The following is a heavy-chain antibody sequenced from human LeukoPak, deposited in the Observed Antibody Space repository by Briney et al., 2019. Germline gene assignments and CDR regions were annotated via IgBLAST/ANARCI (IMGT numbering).Heavy chain of an antibody. D-gene: IGHD6-19*01. CDR3: ARGDRYNNVWPPAWFDP. CDR2: TSYDGNTN. J-gene: IGHJ5*02. CDR1: GFSFNTYS. Sequence: GGSLRLSCVASGFSFNTYSMHWVRQPPGKGLEWAGFTSYDGNTNYYADSVKGRFTISRDNSRNPLYLQMNSLRPDDTAVYWCARGDRYNNVWPPAWFDPWGQGTLVIVSS. V-gene: IGHV3-30*04.